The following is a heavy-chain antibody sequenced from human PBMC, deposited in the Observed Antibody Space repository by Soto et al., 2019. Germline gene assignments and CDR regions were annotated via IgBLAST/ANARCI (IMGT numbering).Heavy chain of an antibody. Sequence: EVQLVESGGGLVKPGGSLRLSCAASGFTFSSYSMNWVRQAPGKGLEWVSSISSSSSYIYYADSVKGRFTISRDNAKNSLYLQMNSLRAEDTAVYYCARVLDNGVYYYGMDVWGQGTTVTVSS. CDR2: ISSSSSYI. CDR1: GFTFSSYS. V-gene: IGHV3-21*01. D-gene: IGHD2-8*01. J-gene: IGHJ6*02. CDR3: ARVLDNGVYYYGMDV.